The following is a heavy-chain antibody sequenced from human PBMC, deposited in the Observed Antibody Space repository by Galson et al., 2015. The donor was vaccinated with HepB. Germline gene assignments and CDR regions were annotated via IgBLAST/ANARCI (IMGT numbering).Heavy chain of an antibody. D-gene: IGHD6-19*01. CDR2: VFYRGST. Sequence: ETLSLTCTVSGGSINSYYWTWIRQSPGKGLEWVGYVFYRGSTDYNPSLKSRATISVDPSKNQFSLKLNSVTAADTAVYYCARDGSGWYIPHFDYWGQGSLVTVSS. CDR1: GGSINSYY. J-gene: IGHJ4*02. CDR3: ARDGSGWYIPHFDY. V-gene: IGHV4-59*12.